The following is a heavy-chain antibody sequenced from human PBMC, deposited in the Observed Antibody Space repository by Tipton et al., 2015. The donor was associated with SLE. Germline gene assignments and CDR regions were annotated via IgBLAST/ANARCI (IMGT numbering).Heavy chain of an antibody. CDR2: IKSKTDGGTT. Sequence: SLRLSCAASGFTFSNAWMNWVRQAPGKGLEWVGRIKSKTDGGTTDYAAPVKGRFTISRDDSKNTLYLQMNSLKTEDTAVYYCTTDYGGYCSGGSCEYYYYYGMDVWGQGTTVTVSS. J-gene: IGHJ6*02. D-gene: IGHD2-15*01. CDR1: GFTFSNAW. CDR3: TTDYGGYCSGGSCEYYYYYGMDV. V-gene: IGHV3-15*07.